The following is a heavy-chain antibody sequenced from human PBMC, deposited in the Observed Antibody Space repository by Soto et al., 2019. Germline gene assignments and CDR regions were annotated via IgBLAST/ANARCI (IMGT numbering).Heavy chain of an antibody. Sequence: GESLRLSCAASGFTFSGYAMHWVRQAPGKGLEWVAVISYDGSNKYYADAVKGRFTISRDNSKNTLYLQMNSLRAEDTAVYYCARGECSSASCYYYYYGMDDWGQGTTVTVSS. CDR3: ARGECSSASCYYYYYGMDD. CDR1: GFTFSGYA. CDR2: ISYDGSNK. D-gene: IGHD2-2*01. V-gene: IGHV3-30-3*01. J-gene: IGHJ6*02.